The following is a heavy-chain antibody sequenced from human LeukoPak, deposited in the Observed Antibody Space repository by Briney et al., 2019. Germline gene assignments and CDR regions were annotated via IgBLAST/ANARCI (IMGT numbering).Heavy chain of an antibody. D-gene: IGHD6-19*01. CDR3: TTEGPVVAVAGTATFDY. CDR1: GFTFSSYS. Sequence: PGGSLRLSCAASGFTFSSYSMNWVRQAPGKGLEWVGRIKSKTDGGTTDYAAPVKGRFTISRDDSKNTLYLQMNSLKTEDTAVYYCTTEGPVVAVAGTATFDYWGQGTLVTVSS. J-gene: IGHJ4*02. V-gene: IGHV3-15*01. CDR2: IKSKTDGGTT.